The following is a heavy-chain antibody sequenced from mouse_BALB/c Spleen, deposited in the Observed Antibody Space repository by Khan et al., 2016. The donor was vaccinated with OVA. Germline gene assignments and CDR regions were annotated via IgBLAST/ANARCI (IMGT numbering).Heavy chain of an antibody. CDR1: GYSITSDYA. D-gene: IGHD1-1*02. Sequence: VQLKESGPGLVKPSQSLSLICTVTGYSITSDYAWNWIRQFPGNKLEWMGFISYSGNTNYNPSLKSRISITRDTSKNQFFLQLNSVTTEDTATYYCGRGYGGDFDYWGQGTTLTVSS. CDR2: ISYSGNT. J-gene: IGHJ2*01. V-gene: IGHV3-2*02. CDR3: GRGYGGDFDY.